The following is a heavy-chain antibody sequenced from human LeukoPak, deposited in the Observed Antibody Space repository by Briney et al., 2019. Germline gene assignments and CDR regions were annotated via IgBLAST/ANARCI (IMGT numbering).Heavy chain of an antibody. J-gene: IGHJ3*02. V-gene: IGHV3-43*02. D-gene: IGHD3-22*01. CDR2: ISGDGGST. CDR1: GFIFDDYA. Sequence: GGSLRLSCAASGFIFDDYAMHWVRQAPGKGLEWVSLISGDGGSTYYADSVKGRFTISRGNSKNSLYVQMNSLRTEDTALYYCARGYYYDSSGYYLSDAFDIWGQGTMVTVSS. CDR3: ARGYYYDSSGYYLSDAFDI.